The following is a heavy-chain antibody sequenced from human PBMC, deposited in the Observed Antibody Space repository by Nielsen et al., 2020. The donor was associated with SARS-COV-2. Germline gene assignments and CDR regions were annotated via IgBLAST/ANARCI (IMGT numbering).Heavy chain of an antibody. D-gene: IGHD5-12*01. CDR2: IYFTGRT. Sequence: SETLSLKCTVAGASIRSGGYLWSWIRQHPGKGLEWIGYIYFTGRTSYNPSLKSRVAMSVDTSKNQFSLDLKSVTAADTAVYYCAREASGYYHYKYGMDFWVLWATVTVSS. CDR3: AREASGYYHYKYGMDF. V-gene: IGHV4-31*03. J-gene: IGHJ6*02. CDR1: GASIRSGGYL.